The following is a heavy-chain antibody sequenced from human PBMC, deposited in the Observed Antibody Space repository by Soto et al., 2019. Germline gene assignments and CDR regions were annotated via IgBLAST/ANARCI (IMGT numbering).Heavy chain of an antibody. D-gene: IGHD7-27*01. V-gene: IGHV4-4*02. CDR3: ARKAWVRFDY. J-gene: IGHJ4*02. CDR1: GDSISSSVW. CDR2: VFHTGDT. Sequence: LRRTLSLTCAVSGDSISSSVWWTWVRQPPGKGLEWIGEVFHTGDTYFNPSLRSRVAMSVNKSTNEFSLKVTSVTAADTAIYYCARKAWVRFDYWGQGALVTVSS.